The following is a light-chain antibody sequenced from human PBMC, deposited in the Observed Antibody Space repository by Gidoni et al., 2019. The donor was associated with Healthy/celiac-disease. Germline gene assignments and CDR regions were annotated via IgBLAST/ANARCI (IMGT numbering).Light chain of an antibody. CDR3: QQYYSTPIT. V-gene: IGKV4-1*01. J-gene: IGKJ5*01. CDR2: WAS. Sequence: DLVMTQSPASLAVSLGERATINCKSSQSVLYSSNNKNDLAWYQQKPGQPPKMLIYWASTRESGVPDRFSGSGAGTDFTLTISSLQAEDVAVYYCQQYYSTPITFGQGTRLEIK. CDR1: QSVLYSSNNKND.